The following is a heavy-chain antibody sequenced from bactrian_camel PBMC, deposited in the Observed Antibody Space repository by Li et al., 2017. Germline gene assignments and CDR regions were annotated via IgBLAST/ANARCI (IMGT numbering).Heavy chain of an antibody. J-gene: IGHJ4*01. CDR1: EPSFSSDW. V-gene: IGHV3S6*01. Sequence: VQLVESGGGSVQPGGSLRLSCEASEPSFSSDWMMWVRQGPGKGLEWVSAISDDGKHIYYSDSVKGRFTISRDNAKTSMFLQMNSLKSEDTACITVRAVVRLLVIGARGPRSPSP. D-gene: IGHD2*01. CDR2: ISDDGKHI. CDR3: RAVVRLLV.